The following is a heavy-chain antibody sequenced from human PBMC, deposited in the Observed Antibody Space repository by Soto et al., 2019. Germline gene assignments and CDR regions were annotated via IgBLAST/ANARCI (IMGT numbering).Heavy chain of an antibody. CDR1: GGSISSSNW. Sequence: PSETLCLTCAVSGGSISSSNWWSWVRQPPGKGLEWIGEIYHSGSTNYNPSLKSRVTISVDKSKNQFSLKLSSVTAADTAVYYCARRGSRYSSADYWGQGTLVTVSS. CDR2: IYHSGST. CDR3: ARRGSRYSSADY. D-gene: IGHD6-19*01. V-gene: IGHV4-4*02. J-gene: IGHJ4*02.